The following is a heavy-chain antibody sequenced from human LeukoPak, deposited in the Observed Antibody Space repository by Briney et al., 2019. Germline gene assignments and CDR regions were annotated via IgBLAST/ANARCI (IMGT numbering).Heavy chain of an antibody. D-gene: IGHD3-3*01. J-gene: IGHJ4*02. CDR3: VRSDDFWSGYYGY. V-gene: IGHV4-4*07. CDR2: IYTSGST. Sequence: SETLSLTCTVSGGSISNYYWIWIRQPAGKGLEWIGRIYTSGSTNYNPSLKSRVTISVDTSKNQFSLKLSSVTAADTAVYYCVRSDDFWSGYYGYWGQGTLVTVSS. CDR1: GGSISNYY.